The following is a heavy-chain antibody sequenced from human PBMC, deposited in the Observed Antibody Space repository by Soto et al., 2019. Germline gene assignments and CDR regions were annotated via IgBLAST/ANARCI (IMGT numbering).Heavy chain of an antibody. CDR1: GGSLSSGGYL. V-gene: IGHV4-31*03. CDR3: ARGLPSFDY. J-gene: IGHJ4*02. CDR2: IYYSGST. Sequence: SETLFLTRTVSGGSLSSGGYLLSWIRQHPGKGLEWIGYIYYSGSTYYNPSLKSRVTISVDTSKNQFSLKLSSVTAADTAVYYCARGLPSFDYWGQGTLVTDSS.